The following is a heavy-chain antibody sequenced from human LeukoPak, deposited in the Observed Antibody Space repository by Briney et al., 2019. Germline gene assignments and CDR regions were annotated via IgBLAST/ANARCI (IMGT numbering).Heavy chain of an antibody. J-gene: IGHJ6*02. CDR3: ANQPGLYDSGWSWTYHFFGVDV. CDR2: VSGRGERT. Sequence: ETLSLTCTVSGGSISSYYWSWIRQAPGKGLEWVSAVSGRGERTYYADFVQGRFSISRDNSKDTVYLQMNSLRAGDTAIYYCANQPGLYDSGWSWTYHFFGVDVWGQGTTVTVSS. V-gene: IGHV3-23*01. CDR1: GGSISSYY. D-gene: IGHD6-19*01.